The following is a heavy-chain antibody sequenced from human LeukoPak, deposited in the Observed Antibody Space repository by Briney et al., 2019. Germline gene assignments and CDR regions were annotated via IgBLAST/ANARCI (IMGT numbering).Heavy chain of an antibody. Sequence: SETLSLTCTVSGGSISSYYWSWIRQPPGKGLEWIGYIYYSGSTNYNPSLKSRVTISVDKSKNQFSLKLSSVTAADTAVYYCARVLTEGLRSFWYFDLWGRGTLVTVSS. CDR3: ARVLTEGLRSFWYFDL. CDR2: IYYSGST. V-gene: IGHV4-59*12. D-gene: IGHD3-9*01. CDR1: GGSISSYY. J-gene: IGHJ2*01.